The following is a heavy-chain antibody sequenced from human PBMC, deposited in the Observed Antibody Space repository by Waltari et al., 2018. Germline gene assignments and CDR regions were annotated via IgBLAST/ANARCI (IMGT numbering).Heavy chain of an antibody. D-gene: IGHD2-21*01. CDR2: IRGSGGST. CDR3: AKDLAYCGGDCYSEGLDAFDI. Sequence: EVQLLESGGGLVQPGGSLRLSCAASGFTFSSYAMSWVRQAPGKGLGWVSAIRGSGGSTYYADSVKGRFTISRDNSKNTLYLQMNSLRAEDTAVYYCAKDLAYCGGDCYSEGLDAFDIWGQGTMVTVSS. J-gene: IGHJ3*02. V-gene: IGHV3-23*01. CDR1: GFTFSSYA.